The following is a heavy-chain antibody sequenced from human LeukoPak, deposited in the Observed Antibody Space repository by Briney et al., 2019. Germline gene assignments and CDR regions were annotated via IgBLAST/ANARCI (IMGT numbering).Heavy chain of an antibody. V-gene: IGHV3-33*01. J-gene: IGHJ3*02. CDR3: ARDDAGAHGYDI. Sequence: GRSLRLSCAASGFTFSNYGMHWVRQAPGKGLEWVAVIWYDGSNKYYADSVRGRFTMSRDNSKNTLYLQINSLRAEDTAVYYCARDDAGAHGYDIWGQGSLVTVSS. CDR1: GFTFSNYG. D-gene: IGHD3-10*01. CDR2: IWYDGSNK.